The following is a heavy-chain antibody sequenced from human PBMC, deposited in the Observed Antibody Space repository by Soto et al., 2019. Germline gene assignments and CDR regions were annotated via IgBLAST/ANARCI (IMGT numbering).Heavy chain of an antibody. CDR3: ARVGVGWGFGEFPPSALEPLIYYYYGMDV. J-gene: IGHJ6*02. D-gene: IGHD3-10*01. V-gene: IGHV3-33*01. Sequence: GGSLRLSCAASGFTFSSYGMHWVRQAPGKGLEWVAVIWYDGSNKYYADSVKGRFTISRDNSKNTLYLQMNSLRAEDTAVYYCARVGVGWGFGEFPPSALEPLIYYYYGMDVWGQGTTVTVSS. CDR1: GFTFSSYG. CDR2: IWYDGSNK.